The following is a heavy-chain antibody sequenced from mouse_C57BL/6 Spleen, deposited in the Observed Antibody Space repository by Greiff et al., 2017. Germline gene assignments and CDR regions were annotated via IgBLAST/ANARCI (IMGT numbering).Heavy chain of an antibody. D-gene: IGHD2-3*01. J-gene: IGHJ1*03. CDR1: GYTFTSSC. Sequence: VQLQQPGAELVKPGASVKLSCKASGYTFTSSCMHWVKQRPGRGLGWVGRIDPNSGGMKYNEKFKSKATLTVDKPSSTAYMQISSLTSEDSAVYCGARGGWLLYFDVWGTGTTVTVSS. V-gene: IGHV1-72*01. CDR3: ARGGWLLYFDV. CDR2: IDPNSGGM.